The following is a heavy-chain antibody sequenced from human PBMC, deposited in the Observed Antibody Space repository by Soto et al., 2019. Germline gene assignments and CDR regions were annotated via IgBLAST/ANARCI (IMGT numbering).Heavy chain of an antibody. V-gene: IGHV1-46*01. CDR2: INPSGGST. J-gene: IGHJ4*02. Sequence: GASVKFSCKASGYTFTSYYMHWVRQVPGQGLEWMGIINPSGGSTSYAQKFQGRVTMTRDTSTSTVYMELRSLRSEDTAVYYCARMYGTKVVGYRGAPDYWGQGTLVTVSS. CDR1: GYTFTSYY. D-gene: IGHD2-8*01. CDR3: ARMYGTKVVGYRGAPDY.